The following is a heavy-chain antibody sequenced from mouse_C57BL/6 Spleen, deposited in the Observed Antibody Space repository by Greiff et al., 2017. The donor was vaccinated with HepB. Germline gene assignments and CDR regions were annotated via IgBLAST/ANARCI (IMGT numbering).Heavy chain of an antibody. CDR1: GFTFSSYG. V-gene: IGHV5-6*02. D-gene: IGHD4-1*02. Sequence: EVKLVESGGDLVKPGGSLKLSCAASGFTFSSYGMSWVRQTPDKRLEWVATISSGGSYTYYPDSVKGRFTISRDNAKNTLYLQMSSLKSEDTAMYYCASHSTGRYFDYWGQGTTLTVSS. J-gene: IGHJ2*01. CDR2: ISSGGSYT. CDR3: ASHSTGRYFDY.